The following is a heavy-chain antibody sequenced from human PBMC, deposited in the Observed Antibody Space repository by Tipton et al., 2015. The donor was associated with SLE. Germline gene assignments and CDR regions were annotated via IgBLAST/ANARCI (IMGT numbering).Heavy chain of an antibody. CDR3: ASRGAVAATAY. CDR1: GGSFSDYY. J-gene: IGHJ4*02. D-gene: IGHD2-15*01. Sequence: TLSLTCAVYGGSFSDYYWSWIRQPPGKGLEWIGEINHSGGTNYNPSLKSRVTISVDTPKNQFSLKLNSVTAADTAVYYCASRGAVAATAYWGQGTLVTVSS. CDR2: INHSGGT. V-gene: IGHV4-34*01.